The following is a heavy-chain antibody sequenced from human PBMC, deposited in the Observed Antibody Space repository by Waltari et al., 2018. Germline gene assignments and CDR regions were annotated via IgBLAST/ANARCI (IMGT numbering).Heavy chain of an antibody. J-gene: IGHJ3*02. Sequence: EVQLVESGGGLVQPGGSLRLSCAASAFTFSGYWVSWVRQAQGKGLEWVANLKQDGSEKYYVDSVKGRFTMSRDNAKISLSLQMNSLRADDTAVYYCARDENWGSTADVFDIWGQGTMVTVSS. V-gene: IGHV3-7*04. D-gene: IGHD7-27*01. CDR1: AFTFSGYW. CDR2: LKQDGSEK. CDR3: ARDENWGSTADVFDI.